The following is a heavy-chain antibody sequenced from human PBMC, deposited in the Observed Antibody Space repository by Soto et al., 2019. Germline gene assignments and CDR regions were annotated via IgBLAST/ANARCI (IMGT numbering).Heavy chain of an antibody. CDR2: TIPMFGTT. CDR3: TRCGIRYHSIGYYLGIDGMDV. CDR1: GGTFNSYA. Sequence: QVQLVQSGAEVKKPESSVRVSCKASGGTFNSYAITWVRQAPGQGLEWMGGTIPMFGTTNYAEKFQGRVTIREDESTNTDYMELSSLRSEDTAVYYCTRCGIRYHSIGYYLGIDGMDVWGQGTTVIVSS. V-gene: IGHV1-69*12. D-gene: IGHD3-22*01. J-gene: IGHJ6*02.